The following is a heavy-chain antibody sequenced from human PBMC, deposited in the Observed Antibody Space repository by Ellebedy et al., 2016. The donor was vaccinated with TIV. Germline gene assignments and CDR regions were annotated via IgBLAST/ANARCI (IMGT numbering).Heavy chain of an antibody. D-gene: IGHD1-1*01. V-gene: IGHV3-7*01. CDR3: TKDGSGTMNF. Sequence: GESLKISCAASGFTFRNAWMSWVRQAPGQGLEWVANMNGDGNERYYVDSVEGRFTISRDNTRNSLYLQMNSLRADDTAVYYCTKDGSGTMNFWGQGTLVTVSS. CDR1: GFTFRNAW. CDR2: MNGDGNER. J-gene: IGHJ4*02.